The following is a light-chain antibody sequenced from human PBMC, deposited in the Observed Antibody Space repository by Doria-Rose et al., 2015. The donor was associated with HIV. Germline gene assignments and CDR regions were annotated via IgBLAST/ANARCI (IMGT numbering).Light chain of an antibody. CDR1: QSTGRF. CDR2: AAS. J-gene: IGKJ4*01. CDR3: QQSYSTPLT. Sequence: DIQLTQSPSSLSASVGDRVTIACRASQSTGRFLNWYQQKPGKASKLVVYAASSLHNGFRSRFSGSGSGTDCTLTISSLQPEDFATYFCQQSYSTPLTFGGGTKVEIK. V-gene: IGKV1-39*01.